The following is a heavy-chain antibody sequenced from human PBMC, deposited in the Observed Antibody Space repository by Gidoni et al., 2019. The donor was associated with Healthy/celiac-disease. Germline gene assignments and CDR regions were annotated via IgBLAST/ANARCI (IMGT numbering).Heavy chain of an antibody. Sequence: QLQLQESGPGLVKPSETLSLTCTVSGGSISSSSYYWGWIRQPPGKGLEWIGSIYYSGSTYYNPSLKSRVTISVDTSKNQFSLKLSSVTAADTAVYYCARHIPLTTVTSLAFDIWGQGTMVTVSS. V-gene: IGHV4-39*01. CDR3: ARHIPLTTVTSLAFDI. J-gene: IGHJ3*02. CDR2: IYYSGST. D-gene: IGHD4-17*01. CDR1: GGSISSSSYY.